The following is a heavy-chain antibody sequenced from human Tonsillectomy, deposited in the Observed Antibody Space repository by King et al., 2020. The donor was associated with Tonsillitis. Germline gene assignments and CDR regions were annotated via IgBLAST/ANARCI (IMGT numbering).Heavy chain of an antibody. CDR1: GGSIGGGAFY. J-gene: IGHJ5*02. V-gene: IGHV4-31*03. Sequence: VQLQESGPGLVKPSQTLSLTCTVSGGSIGGGAFYWSWIRQHPGKGLEGIGDIFHSENPYYNPSLKSRLIISVDTSGNQFSLKLSSVTAADPAVYYCARYEGGVFDPWGQGTLVTVSS. CDR3: ARYEGGVFDP. CDR2: IFHSENP. D-gene: IGHD2-15*01.